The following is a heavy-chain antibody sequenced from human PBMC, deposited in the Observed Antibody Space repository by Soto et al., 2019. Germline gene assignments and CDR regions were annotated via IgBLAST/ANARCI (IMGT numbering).Heavy chain of an antibody. D-gene: IGHD2-15*01. CDR3: ARGPYCSGGSCYFRSAYYYYYMDV. Sequence: SETLSLTCAVYGGSFSGCYWSWIRQPPGKGLEWIGEINHSGSTNYNPSLKSRVTISVDTSKNQFSLKLSSATAADTAVYYCARGPYCSGGSCYFRSAYYYYYMDVWGKGTTVTVSS. V-gene: IGHV4-34*01. J-gene: IGHJ6*03. CDR2: INHSGST. CDR1: GGSFSGCY.